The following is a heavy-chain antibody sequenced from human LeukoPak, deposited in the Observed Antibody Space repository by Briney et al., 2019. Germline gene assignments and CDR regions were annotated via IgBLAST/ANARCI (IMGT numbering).Heavy chain of an antibody. V-gene: IGHV4-59*01. D-gene: IGHD2-15*01. CDR2: IYYSGSI. Sequence: SETLSLTCTVSGGSISSYYWSWIRQPPGKGLEWIGYIYYSGSINYNPSLKSRVTISVDTSKNQFSLKLSSVTAADTAVYYCARGGGYPFNWFDPWGQGTLVTVSS. CDR1: GGSISSYY. CDR3: ARGGGYPFNWFDP. J-gene: IGHJ5*02.